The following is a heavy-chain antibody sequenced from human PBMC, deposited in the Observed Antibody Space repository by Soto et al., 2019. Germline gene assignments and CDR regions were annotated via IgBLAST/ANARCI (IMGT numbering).Heavy chain of an antibody. V-gene: IGHV4-31*03. Sequence: QVQLQESGPGLVKPSQTLSLTCTVSGGSISSGGYYWSWIRQHPGKGLEWIGYIYYGGSTYYNPSLKSRVTISVDTSKNQFSLKLSSVTAADTAVYYCARVRYCSGGSCYPRFDPWGQGTLVTVSS. CDR1: GGSISSGGYY. CDR3: ARVRYCSGGSCYPRFDP. CDR2: IYYGGST. J-gene: IGHJ5*02. D-gene: IGHD2-15*01.